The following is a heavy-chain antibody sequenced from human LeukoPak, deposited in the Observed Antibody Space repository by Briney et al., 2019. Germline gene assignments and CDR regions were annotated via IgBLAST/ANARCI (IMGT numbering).Heavy chain of an antibody. CDR3: ARDGGAAGTGGYYYYYYMDV. CDR1: GYTFTGYY. D-gene: IGHD6-13*01. CDR2: VNPNSGST. Sequence: GASVKVSCKASGYTFTGYYMHWVRQAPGQGLEWMGCVNPNSGSTNYAQKFQGRVTMTRDTSISTAYMELRRLRSDDTAVYYCARDGGAAGTGGYYYYYYMDVWGKGTTVTVSS. J-gene: IGHJ6*03. V-gene: IGHV1-2*02.